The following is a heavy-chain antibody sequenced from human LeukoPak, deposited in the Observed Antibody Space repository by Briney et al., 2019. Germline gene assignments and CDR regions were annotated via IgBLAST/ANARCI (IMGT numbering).Heavy chain of an antibody. CDR3: ARAIYGSSRSYNWFDP. D-gene: IGHD1-26*01. J-gene: IGHJ5*02. V-gene: IGHV4-59*01. CDR2: IYYSGST. Sequence: SETLSLTCTVSGGSISSYYWSWIRQPPGKGLEWIGYIYYSGSTNYNPSLKSRVTISVDTSKNQFSLKLSSVTAADTAVYYCARAIYGSSRSYNWFDPWGQGTLVTVSS. CDR1: GGSISSYY.